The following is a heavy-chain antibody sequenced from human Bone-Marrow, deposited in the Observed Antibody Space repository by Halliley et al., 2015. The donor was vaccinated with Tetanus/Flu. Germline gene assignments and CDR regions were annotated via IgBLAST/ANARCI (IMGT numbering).Heavy chain of an antibody. Sequence: GKGLEREAKIDYDGIRRSFVDSVRGRFTISRDNPQNLLFLQMNSLRGEDTAVHYCAREGAGLDFWGQGTLVTVSS. CDR3: AREGAGLDF. CDR2: IDYDGIRR. J-gene: IGHJ4*02. V-gene: IGHV3-7*04.